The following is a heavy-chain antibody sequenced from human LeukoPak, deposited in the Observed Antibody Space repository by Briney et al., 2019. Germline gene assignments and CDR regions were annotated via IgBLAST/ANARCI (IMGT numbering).Heavy chain of an antibody. CDR3: ARGRRRSGSYDYYYYYGMDV. J-gene: IGHJ6*02. D-gene: IGHD3-10*01. Sequence: SETLSLTCTVSGGFVSSSSYYWSWIRQPLGKGLEWIGYIFYSGSTNYNPSLQSRVTISLDTSKNQFSLNVSSVTAADTAVYYCARGRRRSGSYDYYYYYGMDVWGQGTTVTVSS. CDR1: GGFVSSSSYY. CDR2: IFYSGST. V-gene: IGHV4-61*01.